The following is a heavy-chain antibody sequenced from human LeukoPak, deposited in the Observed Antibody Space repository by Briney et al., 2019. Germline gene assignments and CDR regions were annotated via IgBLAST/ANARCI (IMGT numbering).Heavy chain of an antibody. CDR1: GFMFSNYY. J-gene: IGHJ6*03. Sequence: GGSLRLSCVGSGFMFSNYYMYWVRQAPGKGLVWVSRIKNAGIDTIYADSVKGRFTVSRDNAKNTVYLQMSSLRAKDTAVYYCARGGYGHNMDVWGEGTTVTVSS. CDR2: IKNAGIDT. D-gene: IGHD3-10*01. CDR3: ARGGYGHNMDV. V-gene: IGHV3-74*01.